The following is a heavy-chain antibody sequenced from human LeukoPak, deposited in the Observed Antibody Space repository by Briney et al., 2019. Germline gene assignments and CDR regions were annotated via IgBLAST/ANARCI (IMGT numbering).Heavy chain of an antibody. CDR2: ISYDGSNK. CDR1: GFTFSSYG. CDR3: AKACSLVAATPSGLPAY. Sequence: PGGSLRLSCAASGFTFSSYGMHWVRQAPGKGLEWVAVISYDGSNKYYADSVKVRFTISRDNSKNMLYLQMHSLRVEDTAVYYCAKACSLVAATPSGLPAYWGQGTVVTVSS. J-gene: IGHJ4*02. D-gene: IGHD2-15*01. V-gene: IGHV3-30*18.